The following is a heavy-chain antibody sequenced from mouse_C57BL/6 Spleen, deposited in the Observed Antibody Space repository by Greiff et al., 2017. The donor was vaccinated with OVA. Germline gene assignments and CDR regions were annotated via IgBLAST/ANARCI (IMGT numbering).Heavy chain of an antibody. Sequence: QVQLQQPGAELVRPGSSVKLSCKASGYTFTSYWMDWVKQRPGQGLEWIGNIYPSDSETHYNQKFKDKATLTVDKSSSTAYMQLSSLTSEDSAVYYCAREEDDYDGHFDVWGTGTTVTVSS. D-gene: IGHD2-4*01. V-gene: IGHV1-61*01. J-gene: IGHJ1*03. CDR1: GYTFTSYW. CDR2: IYPSDSET. CDR3: AREEDDYDGHFDV.